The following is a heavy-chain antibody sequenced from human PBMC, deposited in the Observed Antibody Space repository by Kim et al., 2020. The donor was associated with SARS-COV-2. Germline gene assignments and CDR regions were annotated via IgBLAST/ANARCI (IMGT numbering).Heavy chain of an antibody. CDR2: ISYDGSNK. Sequence: GGSLRLSCAASGFTFSSYGMHWVRQAPGKGLEWVAVISYDGSNKYYADSVKGRFTISRDNSKNTLYLQMNSLRAEDTAVYYCAKDLGYCSSTSCSSGYWG. CDR3: AKDLGYCSSTSCSSGY. V-gene: IGHV3-30*18. CDR1: GFTFSSYG. D-gene: IGHD2-2*01. J-gene: IGHJ4*01.